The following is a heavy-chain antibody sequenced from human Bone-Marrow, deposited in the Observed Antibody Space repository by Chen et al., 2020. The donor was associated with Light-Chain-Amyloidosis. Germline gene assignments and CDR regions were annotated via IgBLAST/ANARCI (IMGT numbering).Heavy chain of an antibody. V-gene: IGHV4-59*01. CDR2: IYYSGST. CDR1: GGSISSYY. Sequence: QVQLQESGPGLVKPSETLSLTCTVPGGSISSYYWSWIRQPPGKGLEWIGYIYYSGSTNYNPSLKSRVTISVDTSKNQFSLKLSSVTAADTAVYYCARETRDGYNPAPVKYNWFDPWGQGTLVTVSS. D-gene: IGHD5-12*01. CDR3: ARETRDGYNPAPVKYNWFDP. J-gene: IGHJ5*02.